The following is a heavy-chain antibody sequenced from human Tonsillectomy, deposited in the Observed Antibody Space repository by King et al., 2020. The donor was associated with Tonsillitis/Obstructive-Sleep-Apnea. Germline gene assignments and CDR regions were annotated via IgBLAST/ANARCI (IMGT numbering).Heavy chain of an antibody. D-gene: IGHD2-2*02. Sequence: VKLVQSGAEVKTPGASVKVSCKASGYTFTRYYIHWVRQARGQGLEWMGIINPSSGVTTYAQKFQGRVTMTTDTSASTVYLELSSLRSEDTAVYYCARDDVVGRYIDSWGQGTLVTVSS. CDR2: INPSSGVT. J-gene: IGHJ4*02. CDR1: GYTFTRYY. CDR3: ARDDVVGRYIDS. V-gene: IGHV1-46*01.